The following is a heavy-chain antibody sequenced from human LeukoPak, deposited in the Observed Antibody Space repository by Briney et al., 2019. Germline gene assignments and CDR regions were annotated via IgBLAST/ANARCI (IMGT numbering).Heavy chain of an antibody. Sequence: GASVKVSCKASGYTFTSYCMHWVRQAPGQGLEWMGIINPSGGSTSYAQKFQGRVTMTRDTSTSTVYMELSSLRSEDTAVYYCARVTDYDFWSGPYYFDYWGQGTLVTVSS. V-gene: IGHV1-46*03. D-gene: IGHD3-3*01. CDR2: INPSGGST. J-gene: IGHJ4*02. CDR1: GYTFTSYC. CDR3: ARVTDYDFWSGPYYFDY.